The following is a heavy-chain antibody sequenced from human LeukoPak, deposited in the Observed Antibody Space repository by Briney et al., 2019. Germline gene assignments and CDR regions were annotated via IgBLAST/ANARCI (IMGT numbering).Heavy chain of an antibody. CDR2: IYYSGST. Sequence: PSETLSLTCTVSGGSISSGDYYWSWISQPPGKGLERIGYIYYSGSTYYNPSLKSRVTISVDTSRNQFSLKLSSVTAADTAVYYCARDATRGYYYYYGMDVWGQGTTVTVSS. J-gene: IGHJ6*02. CDR1: GGSISSGDYY. CDR3: ARDATRGYYYYYGMDV. D-gene: IGHD4-17*01. V-gene: IGHV4-30-4*01.